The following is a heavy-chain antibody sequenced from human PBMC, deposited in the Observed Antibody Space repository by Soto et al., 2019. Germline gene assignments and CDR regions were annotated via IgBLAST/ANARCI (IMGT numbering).Heavy chain of an antibody. Sequence: QVQLVESGGGVVQPGRSLRLSCAASGFTFSSYGMHWVRQAPGKGLEWVAVIWYDGSNKYYADSVKGRFTISRDNSKNTLYLQMNSLRAEDTAVYYCARGRTRSLWFGELGAFDIWGQGTMVTVSS. V-gene: IGHV3-33*01. J-gene: IGHJ3*02. CDR2: IWYDGSNK. CDR1: GFTFSSYG. CDR3: ARGRTRSLWFGELGAFDI. D-gene: IGHD3-10*01.